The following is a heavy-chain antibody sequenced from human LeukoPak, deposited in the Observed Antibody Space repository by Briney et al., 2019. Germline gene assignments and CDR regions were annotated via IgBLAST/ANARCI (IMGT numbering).Heavy chain of an antibody. J-gene: IGHJ3*02. Sequence: LSGGSLRLSCAASGFTFSNFWMSWVRQAPGKGLEWVANIKQDGFEKYYVDSVRGRFTISRDNAKNSLYLQMNSLRAEDTAVYYCARASYFWAFDIWGQGTMVTVSS. V-gene: IGHV3-7*01. CDR2: IKQDGFEK. CDR1: GFTFSNFW. CDR3: ARASYFWAFDI. D-gene: IGHD1-26*01.